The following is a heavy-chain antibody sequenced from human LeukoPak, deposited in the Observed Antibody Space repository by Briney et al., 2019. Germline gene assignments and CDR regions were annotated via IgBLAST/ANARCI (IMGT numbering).Heavy chain of an antibody. CDR2: IYYSGSN. D-gene: IGHD2-21*02. Sequence: SEILSLTCTVSGGSISSYYWSWIRQPPGKGLEWIGYIYYSGSNNYNPSLKSRVTISVDTSKNQFSLKLSSVTAADTAVYYCARHDYDFRRGGIVVVTAIDYWGQGTLVTVSS. CDR1: GGSISSYY. J-gene: IGHJ4*02. CDR3: ARHDYDFRRGGIVVVTAIDY. V-gene: IGHV4-59*08.